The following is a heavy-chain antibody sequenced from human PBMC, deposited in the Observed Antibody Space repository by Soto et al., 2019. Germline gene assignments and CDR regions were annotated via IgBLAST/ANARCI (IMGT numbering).Heavy chain of an antibody. CDR3: SLTYCSSTSCYDNY. V-gene: IGHV2-26*01. D-gene: IGHD2-2*01. J-gene: IGHJ4*02. Sequence: QVTLKESGPVLVKPTETLTLTCTASGFSLSNARMGVSWIRQPPGKALEWLAHIFSNDEKSYSTSLKSRLTISKDTSKSQVVLTMTNMDPVDTATYYCSLTYCSSTSCYDNYWGQGTLVTVSS. CDR2: IFSNDEK. CDR1: GFSLSNARMG.